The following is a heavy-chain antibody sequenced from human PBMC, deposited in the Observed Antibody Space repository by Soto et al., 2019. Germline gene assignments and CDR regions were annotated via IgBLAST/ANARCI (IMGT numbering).Heavy chain of an antibody. V-gene: IGHV4-59*08. Sequence: SETLSLTCTVSGGSISSYYWSWIRQPPGKGLEWIGYIYYSGSTNYNPSLKSRVTISVDTSKNQFSLKLSSVTAADTAVYYCARLREDTYYYDSSGYYFDYWGQGTLVTVSS. D-gene: IGHD3-22*01. CDR1: GGSISSYY. CDR3: ARLREDTYYYDSSGYYFDY. J-gene: IGHJ4*02. CDR2: IYYSGST.